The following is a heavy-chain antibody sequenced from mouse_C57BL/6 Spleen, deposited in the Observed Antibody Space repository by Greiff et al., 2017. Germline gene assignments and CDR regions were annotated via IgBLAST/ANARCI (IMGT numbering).Heavy chain of an antibody. Sequence: VQLKESGGGLVQPGGSMKLSCVASGFTFSNYWMNWVRQSPEKGLEWVAQIRLKSDNYATHYAESVKGRFTISRDDSKSSVYLQMNNLRAEDTAIYYCTGSHYYGSSYEDVWGTGTTVTVSS. J-gene: IGHJ1*03. CDR3: TGSHYYGSSYEDV. CDR1: GFTFSNYW. CDR2: IRLKSDNYAT. D-gene: IGHD1-1*01. V-gene: IGHV6-3*01.